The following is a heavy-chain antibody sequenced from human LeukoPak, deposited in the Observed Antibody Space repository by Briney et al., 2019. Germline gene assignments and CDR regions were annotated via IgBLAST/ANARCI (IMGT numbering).Heavy chain of an antibody. J-gene: IGHJ4*02. CDR1: GFTFSSYG. CDR2: IYHNGNT. D-gene: IGHD3-10*01. CDR3: ARGSITTLG. V-gene: IGHV4-4*02. Sequence: PGGSLRLSCAASGFTFSSYGMHWVRQPPGGGLEWIGEIYHNGNTYYSPSLKSRVNISLDTSKNQFSLELTSVTAADTAVYYCARGSITTLGWGQGTLVTVSS.